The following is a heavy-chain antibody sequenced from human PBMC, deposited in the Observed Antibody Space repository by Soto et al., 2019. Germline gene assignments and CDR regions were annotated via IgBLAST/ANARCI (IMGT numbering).Heavy chain of an antibody. D-gene: IGHD6-19*01. V-gene: IGHV3-30*18. CDR2: ISYDGSNK. CDR3: VKDGSSGLPYYYGMDV. CDR1: GFTFSSYG. Sequence: GGSLRLSCAASGFTFSSYGMHWVRQAPGKGLEWVAVISYDGSNKYYADSLKCRFTVSRDNSKNTLYLQMSSLRAEDTAVYYCVKDGSSGLPYYYGMDVWGQGTTVTVSS. J-gene: IGHJ6*02.